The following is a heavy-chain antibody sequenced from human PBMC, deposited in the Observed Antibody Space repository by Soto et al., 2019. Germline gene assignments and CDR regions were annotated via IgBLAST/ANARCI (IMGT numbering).Heavy chain of an antibody. CDR2: INAGNGNT. V-gene: IGHV1-3*01. Sequence: ASVKVSCKASGYTFTSYAMHWVRQAPGQRLEWMGWINAGNGNTKYSQKFQGRVTITRDTSASTAYMELSSLRSEDTAVYYCARGVWFGEATFDYWGQGTLVTVSS. D-gene: IGHD3-10*01. CDR1: GYTFTSYA. J-gene: IGHJ4*02. CDR3: ARGVWFGEATFDY.